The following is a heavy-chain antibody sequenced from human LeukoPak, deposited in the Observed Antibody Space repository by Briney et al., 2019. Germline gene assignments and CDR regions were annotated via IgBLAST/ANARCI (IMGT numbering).Heavy chain of an antibody. CDR2: IYHSGST. CDR3: AREGPDHYYDSSGYYYSVSPFDY. V-gene: IGHV4-34*01. Sequence: SETLSLTCAVYGGSFSGYYWSWIRQPPGKGLEWIGEIYHSGSTNYNPSLKSRVTISVDTSKNQFSRKLSSVTAADTAVYYCAREGPDHYYDSSGYYYSVSPFDYWGQGTLVTVSS. D-gene: IGHD3-22*01. J-gene: IGHJ4*02. CDR1: GGSFSGYY.